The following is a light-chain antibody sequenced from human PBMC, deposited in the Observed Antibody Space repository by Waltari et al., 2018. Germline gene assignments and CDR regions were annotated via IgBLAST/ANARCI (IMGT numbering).Light chain of an antibody. CDR2: DAS. CDR3: QQFNSYPIT. J-gene: IGKJ5*01. V-gene: IGKV1-13*02. CDR1: QGISSA. Sequence: AIQLTQSPSSLSASVRDRVTITCRASQGISSALAWYQQKPVKAPKLLIYDASSLESGVPSRFSGSGSGTDFTLTISSLQPEDFATYYCQQFNSYPITFGQGTRLEIK.